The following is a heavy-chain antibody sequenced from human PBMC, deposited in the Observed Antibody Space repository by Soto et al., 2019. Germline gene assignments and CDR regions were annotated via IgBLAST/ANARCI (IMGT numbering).Heavy chain of an antibody. CDR1: GFTFRSYA. J-gene: IGHJ5*02. CDR2: ISGSGGST. V-gene: IGHV3-23*01. Sequence: PGGSLRLSCAASGFTFRSYAMSWVRQPPGKGLEWVSGISGSGGSTYYVDSVKGRFTISRDNSKNTLYLQMNSLRAEDTAVYYWAKAQGSPPHNGSDPWGQGTLVTVPS. CDR3: AKAQGSPPHNGSDP.